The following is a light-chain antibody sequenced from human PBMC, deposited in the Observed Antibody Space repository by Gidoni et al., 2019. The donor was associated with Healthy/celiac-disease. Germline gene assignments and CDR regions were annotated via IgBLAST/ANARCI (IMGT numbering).Light chain of an antibody. J-gene: IGKJ2*01. CDR1: QSSSSW. V-gene: IGKV1-5*03. CDR3: QQYNSYSYT. Sequence: DIQLTQSPSTLSASVGDRVTITCRASQSSSSWLAWYQQKPGKAPKLLIYKASSLESGVPSRFSGSGSGTEFNLTISSLQPDDFATYYCQQYNSYSYTFXQXTKLEIK. CDR2: KAS.